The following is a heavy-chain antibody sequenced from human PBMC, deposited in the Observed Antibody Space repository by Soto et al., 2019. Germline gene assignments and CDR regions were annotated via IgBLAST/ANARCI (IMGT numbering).Heavy chain of an antibody. V-gene: IGHV3-9*01. CDR3: AKDTDQYYYGSGSYPN. CDR1: GFTFDDYA. CDR2: ISWNSGSI. J-gene: IGHJ4*02. Sequence: EVQLVESGGGLVQPGRSLRLSCAASGFTFDDYAMHWVRQAPGKGLEWVSGISWNSGSIGYADSVKGRFTISRDNAKNSLYLQRNSLRAEDTALYYCAKDTDQYYYGSGSYPNWGQGTLVTVSS. D-gene: IGHD3-10*01.